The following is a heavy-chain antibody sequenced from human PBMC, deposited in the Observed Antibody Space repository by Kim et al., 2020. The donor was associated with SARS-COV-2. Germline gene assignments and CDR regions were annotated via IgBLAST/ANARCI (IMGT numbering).Heavy chain of an antibody. D-gene: IGHD3-22*01. V-gene: IGHV3-9*01. J-gene: IGHJ6*01. CDR3: AKGVRYYDSSGYYYSY. Sequence: GGSLRLSCAASGFTFDDYAMHWVRQAPGKGLEWVSGISWNSGSIGYADSVKGRFTISRDNAKNSLYLQMNSLRAEDTALYYCAKGVRYYDSSGYYYSY. CDR2: ISWNSGSI. CDR1: GFTFDDYA.